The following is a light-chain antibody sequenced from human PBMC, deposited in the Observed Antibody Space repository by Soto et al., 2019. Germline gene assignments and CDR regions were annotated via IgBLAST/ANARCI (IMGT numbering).Light chain of an antibody. Sequence: QSALTQPPSASGTPGQRVTISCSGSSSNIGSNSVNWYQQVPGTAPKILIYSNSQRPSGVPDRFSGSKSGTSASLAISGHQSEDEADYYCGVWDDSVNVRYLFGTGTKVTVL. V-gene: IGLV1-44*01. CDR3: GVWDDSVNVRYL. CDR1: SSNIGSNS. CDR2: SNS. J-gene: IGLJ1*01.